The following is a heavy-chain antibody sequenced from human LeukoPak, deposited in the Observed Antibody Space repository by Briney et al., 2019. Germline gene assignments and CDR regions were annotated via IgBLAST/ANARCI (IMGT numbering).Heavy chain of an antibody. D-gene: IGHD3-10*01. CDR3: ANGRLAVRGGIER. V-gene: IGHV3-23*01. CDR2: ISGSGGST. Sequence: GGSPRLSCAASGFTFSRYAMSGVRPAPARGVEWVSAISGSGGSTYYADSVKGRFTISRDNSKNTLYLQMNSLRAEDTAVYYCANGRLAVRGGIERWGQGTLVTVSS. J-gene: IGHJ4*02. CDR1: GFTFSRYA.